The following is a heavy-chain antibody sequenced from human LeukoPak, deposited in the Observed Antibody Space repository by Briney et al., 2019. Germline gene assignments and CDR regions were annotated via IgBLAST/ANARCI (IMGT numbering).Heavy chain of an antibody. CDR3: ARGPGDY. Sequence: GGSLRLSCAASGFIVSNYYMSWVRQAPGKGLEWVSVIYTGGSTYYADSVRGRFTISRDNSKNTLYLQMNSLRAKDTAVYYCARGPGDYWGQGTLVSVSS. CDR2: IYTGGST. V-gene: IGHV3-53*01. CDR1: GFIVSNYY. J-gene: IGHJ4*02.